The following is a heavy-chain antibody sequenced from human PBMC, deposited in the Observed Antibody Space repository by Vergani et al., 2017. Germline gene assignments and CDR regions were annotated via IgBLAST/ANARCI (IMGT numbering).Heavy chain of an antibody. D-gene: IGHD6-13*01. V-gene: IGHV3-21*01. CDR3: AGSEWYCSSWCYYYYMDV. CDR1: GFTFSSYS. J-gene: IGHJ6*03. CDR2: ISSSSSYI. Sequence: EVQLVESGGGLVKPGGSLRLSCAASGFTFSSYSMNWVRQAPGKGLEWVSSISSSSSYIYYADSVKVRFTISRDNAKNSLYLQMNSLRAEDTAVYYCAGSEWYCSSWCYYYYMDVWGKGTTVTVSS.